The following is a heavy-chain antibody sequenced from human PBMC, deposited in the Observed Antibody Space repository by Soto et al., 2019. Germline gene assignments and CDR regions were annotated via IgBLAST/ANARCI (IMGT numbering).Heavy chain of an antibody. Sequence: GGSLRLSCAASGFMFSAYWMSWVRQDPGKGLEWVATISGGASDKFYVDSVKGRFTISRDDSKNTLYLQMNSLRDEDTAVYYCVREDWHRFDSWGQGTLVTVSS. D-gene: IGHD2-21*01. CDR2: ISGGASDK. J-gene: IGHJ4*02. CDR3: VREDWHRFDS. CDR1: GFMFSAYW. V-gene: IGHV3-7*01.